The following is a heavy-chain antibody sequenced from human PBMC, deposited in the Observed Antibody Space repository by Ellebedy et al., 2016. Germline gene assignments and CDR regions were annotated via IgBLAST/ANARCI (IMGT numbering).Heavy chain of an antibody. D-gene: IGHD5-12*01. CDR1: GGSISGHY. CDR2: IYYSGST. J-gene: IGHJ4*02. CDR3: ARDIGGYECGY. V-gene: IGHV4-59*11. Sequence: GSLRLSCSVSGGSISGHYWSWIRQPPGKGLEWVGDIYYSGSTNFNPSLRSRVTISLNTSKNQIFLKVTSVSAAVTAMYYCARDIGGYECGYWGQGTPVTVSS.